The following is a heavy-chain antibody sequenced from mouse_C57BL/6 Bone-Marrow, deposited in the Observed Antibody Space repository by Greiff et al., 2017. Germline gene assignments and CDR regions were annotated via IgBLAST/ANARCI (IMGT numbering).Heavy chain of an antibody. CDR3: SSVEGNYFDF. CDR1: GFNIKDDY. Sequence: EVQVVESGAELVRPGASVKLSCTASGFNIKDDYIHWVKQRPEQGLEWIGWIDPEIGDTEYASKFQGKATITSDTSSNTAYLQLSSLTSEDTAVYYCSSVEGNYFDFWGQGTPLTVAS. CDR2: IDPEIGDT. D-gene: IGHD2-14*01. J-gene: IGHJ2*01. V-gene: IGHV14-4*01.